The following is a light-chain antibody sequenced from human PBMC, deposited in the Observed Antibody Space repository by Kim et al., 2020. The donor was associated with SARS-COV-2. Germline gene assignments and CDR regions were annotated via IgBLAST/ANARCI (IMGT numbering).Light chain of an antibody. Sequence: ASGGDRVSITCRASQDIRSYLAWYQQKPGKAPKLLIHAASTLESGVPSRFSGSGSGAEFTLTINSLQPEDFATYYCQQLKTYPITFGQGTRLEIK. CDR2: AAS. V-gene: IGKV1-9*01. CDR3: QQLKTYPIT. CDR1: QDIRSY. J-gene: IGKJ5*01.